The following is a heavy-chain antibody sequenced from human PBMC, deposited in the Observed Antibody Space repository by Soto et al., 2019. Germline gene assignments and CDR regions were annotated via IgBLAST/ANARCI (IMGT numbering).Heavy chain of an antibody. Sequence: PSETLSLTCTVSGGSISSYYWSWIRQPPGKGLEWIGYIYYSGSTNYNPSLKSRVTISVDTSKNQFSLKLSSVTAVDTAVYYCARGWGTVTHFDYWGQGTLVTVSS. CDR1: GGSISSYY. CDR3: ARGWGTVTHFDY. J-gene: IGHJ4*02. CDR2: IYYSGST. V-gene: IGHV4-59*01. D-gene: IGHD4-4*01.